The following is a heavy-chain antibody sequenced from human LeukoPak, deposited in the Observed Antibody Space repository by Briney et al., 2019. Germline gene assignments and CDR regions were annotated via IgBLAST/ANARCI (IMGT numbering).Heavy chain of an antibody. CDR3: AKGHYTLLFWSGPPRAFDY. V-gene: IGHV3-53*01. CDR1: GFTVTDNY. CDR2: IYGGGDT. D-gene: IGHD3-3*01. J-gene: IGHJ4*02. Sequence: GGSLRLSCAASGFTVTDNYMNWVRQSSGKGLEWVSVIYGGGDTNYADSVKGRFTISRDNSKNTLYLQMNSLRAEDTAVYYCAKGHYTLLFWSGPPRAFDYWGQGTLVTVSS.